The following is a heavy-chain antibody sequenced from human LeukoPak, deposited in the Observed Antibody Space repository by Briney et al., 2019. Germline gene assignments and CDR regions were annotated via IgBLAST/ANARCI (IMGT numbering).Heavy chain of an antibody. Sequence: PSETLSLTCAVYGGSFSGYYWSWIRQPPGKGLEWIGEINHSGSTNYNPSLKSRVTISVDTSKNQFSLKLSSVTAADTAVYYCARTDDIVVVPAATPVAFDIWGQGTMVTVSS. CDR1: GGSFSGYY. CDR3: ARTDDIVVVPAATPVAFDI. J-gene: IGHJ3*02. D-gene: IGHD2-2*01. CDR2: INHSGST. V-gene: IGHV4-34*01.